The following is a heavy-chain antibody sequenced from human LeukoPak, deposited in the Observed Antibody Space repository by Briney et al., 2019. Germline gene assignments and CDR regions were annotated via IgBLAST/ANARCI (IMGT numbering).Heavy chain of an antibody. J-gene: IGHJ2*01. D-gene: IGHD3-10*01. CDR3: AKDRRPTVSGGYFDL. V-gene: IGHV3-9*01. Sequence: PGRSLRLSCAVSGFTFDDYDMHWVRQAPGKGLEWVSGISWNSGSIGYADSVKGRFTISRDNAKNSLYLRMNSLRAEDTALYYCAKDRRPTVSGGYFDLWGRGTLVTVSS. CDR1: GFTFDDYD. CDR2: ISWNSGSI.